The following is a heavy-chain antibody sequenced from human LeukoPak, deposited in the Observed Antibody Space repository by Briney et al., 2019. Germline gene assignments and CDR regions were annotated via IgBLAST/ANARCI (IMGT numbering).Heavy chain of an antibody. J-gene: IGHJ4*02. V-gene: IGHV3-30*18. Sequence: SGGSLRLSCAASGFTFSSYGMHWVRQAPGKGLEGVAVISYDGSNKYYADSVKGRFTISRDNSKNTLYLQMNSLRAEDTAVYYCAKADGSGSHFDYWGQGTLVTVSS. CDR3: AKADGSGSHFDY. CDR1: GFTFSSYG. D-gene: IGHD3-10*01. CDR2: ISYDGSNK.